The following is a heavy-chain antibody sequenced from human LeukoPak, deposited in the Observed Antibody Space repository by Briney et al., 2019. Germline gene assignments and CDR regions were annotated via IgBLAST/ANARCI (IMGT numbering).Heavy chain of an antibody. Sequence: SETLSLTCTVSGGSISSYYWSWIRQPPGRGLEWIGYIYYSGSTNYNPSLKSRVTISVDTSKNQFSLELSSVTAADTAVYYCARVGFGNTPHPIDYWGQGTLVTVSS. V-gene: IGHV4-59*01. CDR1: GGSISSYY. CDR3: ARVGFGNTPHPIDY. CDR2: IYYSGST. J-gene: IGHJ4*02. D-gene: IGHD4-23*01.